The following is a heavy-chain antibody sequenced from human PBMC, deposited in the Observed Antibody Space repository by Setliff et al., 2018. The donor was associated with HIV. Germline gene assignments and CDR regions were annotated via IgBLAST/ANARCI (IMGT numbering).Heavy chain of an antibody. J-gene: IGHJ4*02. D-gene: IGHD4-17*01. Sequence: GASVKVSCKAFGYTFSTNAIHWVRQAPGQRLEWMGYINAGDDNTRYSQNFQGRVTFSRDTSASTAYMELSSLRSEDTAVYYCARTVNDYGDYYFDYWGQGTLVTVSS. CDR2: INAGDDNT. CDR3: ARTVNDYGDYYFDY. V-gene: IGHV1-3*01. CDR1: GYTFSTNA.